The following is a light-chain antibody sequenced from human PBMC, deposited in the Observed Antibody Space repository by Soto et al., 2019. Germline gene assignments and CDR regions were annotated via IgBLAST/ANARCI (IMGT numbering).Light chain of an antibody. CDR3: QTWGTGTKRE. Sequence: QPVLTQPPSASDSLGASVKLTCTLSSGHSSYAIAWHQQQSEKGPRYLMKVNSDGRHSRGDGIPDRFSGSSSGAERYLTISSLQSEDEADYYCQTWGTGTKREFGGGTKLTVL. CDR1: SGHSSYA. V-gene: IGLV4-69*01. J-gene: IGLJ2*01. CDR2: VNSDGRH.